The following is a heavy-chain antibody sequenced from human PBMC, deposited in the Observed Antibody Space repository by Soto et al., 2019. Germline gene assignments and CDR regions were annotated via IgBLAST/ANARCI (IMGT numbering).Heavy chain of an antibody. CDR1: GGSVTSYY. CDR2: IYYSGST. CDR3: ARGKLRYVDWLRDQFDY. D-gene: IGHD3-9*01. Sequence: SETLSLTCTVSGGSVTSYYWSWIRQPPGKGMEWIAYIYYSGSTNYNPSLKSRVTVSVDMSKNQFSLTLTSVTAADTAVYYCARGKLRYVDWLRDQFDYCGQGTLVTVCS. J-gene: IGHJ4*02. V-gene: IGHV4-59*08.